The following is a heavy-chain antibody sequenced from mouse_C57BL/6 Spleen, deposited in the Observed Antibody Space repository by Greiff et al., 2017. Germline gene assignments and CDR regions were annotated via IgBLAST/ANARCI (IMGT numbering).Heavy chain of an antibody. CDR3: ARLIYYDYDDAMDY. V-gene: IGHV1-82*01. CDR1: GYAFSSSW. D-gene: IGHD2-4*01. Sequence: VQLVESGPELVKPGASVKISCKASGYAFSSSWMNWVKQRPGKGLEWIGRIYPGDGDTNYNGKFKGKATLTADKSSSTAYMQLSSLTSEDSAVYFCARLIYYDYDDAMDYWGQGTSVTVSS. CDR2: IYPGDGDT. J-gene: IGHJ4*01.